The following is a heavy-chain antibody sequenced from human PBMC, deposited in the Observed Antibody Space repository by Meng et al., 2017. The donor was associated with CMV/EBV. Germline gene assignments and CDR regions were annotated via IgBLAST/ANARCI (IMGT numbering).Heavy chain of an antibody. CDR1: GFTFGHYN. J-gene: IGHJ6*02. CDR3: ATGGVVVPAGYYYGMDV. V-gene: IGHV3-21*01. CDR2: ITTSSNYI. Sequence: GGSLRLSCAASGFTFGHYNMNWVRQAPGKGLEWVSSITTSSNYIYYADSVKGRFTLSRDNAKNSLYLQMNSLRAEDTAVYYCATGGVVVPAGYYYGMDVWGQGTTVTVSS. D-gene: IGHD2-2*01.